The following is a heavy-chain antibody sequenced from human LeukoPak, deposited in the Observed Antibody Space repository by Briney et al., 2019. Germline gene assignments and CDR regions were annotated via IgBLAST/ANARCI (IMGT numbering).Heavy chain of an antibody. D-gene: IGHD2-2*01. V-gene: IGHV3-11*01. Sequence: GGSLRLSCAASGFTFGDHYMSWIRQAPGKGLEWVSYISSSGSTIYYADSVKGRFTISRDNAKNSLYLQMNSLRAEDTAVYYCARVEQGIVVVPAAKGTSYYYYYYMDVWGKGTTVTVSS. CDR1: GFTFGDHY. J-gene: IGHJ6*03. CDR2: ISSSGSTI. CDR3: ARVEQGIVVVPAAKGTSYYYYYYMDV.